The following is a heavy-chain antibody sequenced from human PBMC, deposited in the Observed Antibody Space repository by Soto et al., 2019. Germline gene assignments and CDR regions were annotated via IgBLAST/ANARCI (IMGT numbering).Heavy chain of an antibody. CDR1: GYTFTSYA. CDR2: INAGNGNT. Sequence: ASVKVSCKASGYTFTSYAMHWVRQAPGQRLEWMGWINAGNGNTKYSQKFQGRVTITRDTSASTAYMELSSLRSEDTAVYYCARDNSSPYYYYYMDVWGKGTKVTVSS. V-gene: IGHV1-3*01. J-gene: IGHJ6*03. CDR3: ARDNSSPYYYYYMDV. D-gene: IGHD6-13*01.